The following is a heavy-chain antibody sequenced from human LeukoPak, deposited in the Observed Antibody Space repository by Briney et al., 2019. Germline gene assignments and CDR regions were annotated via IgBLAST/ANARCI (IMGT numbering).Heavy chain of an antibody. CDR2: ISAYNGNT. V-gene: IGHV1-18*01. J-gene: IGHJ6*03. Sequence: AASVKVSCKASGYALTSYGITWVRQAPGQGLEWMGWISAYNGNTNYAQKLQGRVTMTTDTSTSTAYMELRSLRSDDTAVYYCARVGPYYYYMDVWGKGTTVTISS. CDR3: ARVGPYYYYMDV. CDR1: GYALTSYG. D-gene: IGHD3-16*01.